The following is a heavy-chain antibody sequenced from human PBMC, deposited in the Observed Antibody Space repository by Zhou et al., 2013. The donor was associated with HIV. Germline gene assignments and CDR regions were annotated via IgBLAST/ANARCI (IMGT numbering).Heavy chain of an antibody. CDR3: ARDYRGDNVPDAFDI. CDR1: GYTLADLS. V-gene: IGHV1-24*01. D-gene: IGHD4-17*01. J-gene: IGHJ3*02. Sequence: QVRLLQSGAEVKPPGASVKVSCKVFGYTLADLSMHWVRQGPGKGLEWMGGFDPDEGETIYAQKFQGRVTMTEDSPPGTAYMELSSLTSEDTAVYYCARDYRGDNVPDAFDIWGQGTMLTVSS. CDR2: FDPDEGET.